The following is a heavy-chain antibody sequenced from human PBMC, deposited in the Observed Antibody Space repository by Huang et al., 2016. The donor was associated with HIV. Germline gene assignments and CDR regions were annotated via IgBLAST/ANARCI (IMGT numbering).Heavy chain of an antibody. V-gene: IGHV1-46*01. J-gene: IGHJ3*02. CDR3: ARAMSVGVTKDAFDI. Sequence: QVQLVQSGAEVRKPGASVKVSCKASGYSLSDNFINWVGEARGVGLEWMGIINPRSGSRSHDQKFKGRVAMTVDTSTSTIYVELSSLTSEDTAVYYCARAMSVGVTKDAFDIWGQGTKVTVSS. CDR2: INPRSGSR. D-gene: IGHD4-17*01. CDR1: GYSLSDNF.